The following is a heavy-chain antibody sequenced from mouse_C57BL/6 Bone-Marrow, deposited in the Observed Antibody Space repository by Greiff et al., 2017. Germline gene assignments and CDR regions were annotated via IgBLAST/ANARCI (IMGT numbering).Heavy chain of an antibody. CDR2: IDPENGDT. Sequence: EVQLQQSGAELVRPGASVKLSCTASGFNIKDDYMHWVKQRPEQGLEWIGWIDPENGDTEYASKFQGKATITADTSSNTDYLQLSSLTSEDTAVYYCTTSLITTVDYWGQGTTLTVSS. J-gene: IGHJ2*01. CDR1: GFNIKDDY. V-gene: IGHV14-4*01. D-gene: IGHD1-1*01. CDR3: TTSLITTVDY.